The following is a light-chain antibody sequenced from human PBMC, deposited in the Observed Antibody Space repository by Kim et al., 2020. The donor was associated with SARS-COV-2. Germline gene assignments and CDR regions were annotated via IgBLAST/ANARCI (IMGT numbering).Light chain of an antibody. CDR1: QDIINY. V-gene: IGKV1-33*01. J-gene: IGKJ2*01. Sequence: ASGGDRVTITCQASQDIINYLNWYQQKPGKAPKLLIYDASNLETGVPSRFSGSGSGTDITFTISSLQPEDIATYYCQQYDNLPPYTFGQGTKLEI. CDR2: DAS. CDR3: QQYDNLPPYT.